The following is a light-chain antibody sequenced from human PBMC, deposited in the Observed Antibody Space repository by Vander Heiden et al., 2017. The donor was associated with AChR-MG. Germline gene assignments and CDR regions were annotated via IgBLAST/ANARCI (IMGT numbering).Light chain of an antibody. CDR3: QQYNNWPFT. CDR2: GAS. CDR1: QSVSSN. Sequence: EIVMTHSPATLSVSPADRATLSCRASQSVSSNLTWYQQKPAQAPRLLTYGASTTDTGIPARFSGSGSGTEFTLTISSLQSEDFAVYYCQQYNNWPFTFGGGTKVDIK. V-gene: IGKV3-15*01. J-gene: IGKJ3*01.